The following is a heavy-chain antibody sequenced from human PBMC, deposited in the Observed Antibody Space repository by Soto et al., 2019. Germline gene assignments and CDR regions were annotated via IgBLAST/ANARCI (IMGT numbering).Heavy chain of an antibody. CDR3: AHIPGSGSTSPGGYYMDV. J-gene: IGHJ6*03. Sequence: QITLKESGPTLVKPTQTLTLTCTFSGFSLSTSGVGVGWIRQPPGKALEWLALIYWDDDKRYSPSLKSSLTITKDTYKNQVVLTITNMDPVDTATYYCAHIPGSGSTSPGGYYMDVWGKGTTFTVSS. D-gene: IGHD3-10*01. CDR1: GFSLSTSGVG. V-gene: IGHV2-5*02. CDR2: IYWDDDK.